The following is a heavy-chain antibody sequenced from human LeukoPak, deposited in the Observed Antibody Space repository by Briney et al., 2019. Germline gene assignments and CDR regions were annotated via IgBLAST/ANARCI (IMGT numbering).Heavy chain of an antibody. CDR1: GYTFTNNY. D-gene: IGHD3-22*01. Sequence: ASVKVSCKASGYTFTNNYLHWVRQAPGQGLEWMGMIYPRDGSTSYAQNFQGRVTVTRDTSTTTVHMELRGLRSEDTAVYYCASKDYYDSSGPHSYYYYGMDVWGQGTTVTVSS. CDR2: IYPRDGST. V-gene: IGHV1-46*01. CDR3: ASKDYYDSSGPHSYYYYGMDV. J-gene: IGHJ6*02.